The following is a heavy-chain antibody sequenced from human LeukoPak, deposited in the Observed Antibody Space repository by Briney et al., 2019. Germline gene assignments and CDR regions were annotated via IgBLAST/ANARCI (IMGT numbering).Heavy chain of an antibody. CDR1: GGSISSYY. J-gene: IGHJ4*02. V-gene: IGHV4-59*01. Sequence: SETLSLTCAVSGGSISSYYWSWIRQPPGKGLEWIGYIYYSGTINYNPSLKSRVTISVDTSKNQFSLKLSSVTTADTAVFYCARAGTWELPWAWDYWGQGTLVTVSS. D-gene: IGHD1-26*01. CDR3: ARAGTWELPWAWDY. CDR2: IYYSGTI.